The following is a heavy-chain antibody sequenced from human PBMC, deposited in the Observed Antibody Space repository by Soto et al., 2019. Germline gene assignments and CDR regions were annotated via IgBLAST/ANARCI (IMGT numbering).Heavy chain of an antibody. CDR3: TRDTVHTSYYYYYYMDV. CDR1: GFTFGDYA. J-gene: IGHJ6*03. CDR2: IRSKAYGGTT. D-gene: IGHD4-4*01. V-gene: IGHV3-49*03. Sequence: GGSLSLSCTASGFTFGDYAMSWFRQAPGKGLEWVGFIRSKAYGGTTEYAASVKGRFTISRDDSKSIAYLQMNSLKTEDTAVYYCTRDTVHTSYYYYYYMDVWGKGTTVTVSS.